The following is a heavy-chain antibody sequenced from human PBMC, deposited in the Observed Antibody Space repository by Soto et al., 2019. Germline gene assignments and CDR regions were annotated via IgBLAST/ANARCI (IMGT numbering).Heavy chain of an antibody. CDR1: GGTFSSYA. D-gene: IGHD4-17*01. Sequence: QVQLVQSGAEVKNPGSSVKVSCKASGGTFSSYAISWVRQAPGQGLEGMGGIIPIFGTANYAQKFQGRVTITADESTSTAYRELSSLRSEDTAVYYCARDRLGRQPWGDYPSGGDYYGMDVWGQGTTVTVSS. CDR3: ARDRLGRQPWGDYPSGGDYYGMDV. CDR2: IIPIFGTA. J-gene: IGHJ6*02. V-gene: IGHV1-69*01.